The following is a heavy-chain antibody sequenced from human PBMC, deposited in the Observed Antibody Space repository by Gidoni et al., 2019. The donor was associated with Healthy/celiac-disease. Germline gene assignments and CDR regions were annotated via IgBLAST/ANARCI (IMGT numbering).Heavy chain of an antibody. D-gene: IGHD4-17*01. CDR2: ISWNSGSI. Sequence: EVQLVESGGGLVQPGRSLSLSCAASGFTFDDYAMHWVRQAPGKGLEWVSGISWNSGSIGYADSVKGRFTISRDNAKNSLYLQMNSLRAEDTALYYCAKDYGGNSPYYYYYMDVWGKGTTVTVSS. CDR1: GFTFDDYA. V-gene: IGHV3-9*01. J-gene: IGHJ6*03. CDR3: AKDYGGNSPYYYYYMDV.